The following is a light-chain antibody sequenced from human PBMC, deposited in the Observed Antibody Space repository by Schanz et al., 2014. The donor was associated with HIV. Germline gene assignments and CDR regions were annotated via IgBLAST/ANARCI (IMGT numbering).Light chain of an antibody. Sequence: QSVLTQPASVSGSPGQSITISCTGTSSDVGSYNYVSWYQQHPGKAPKLMIYDVSHRPSGVSNRFSGSKSGNTASLTISGLQAEDEADYYCSSYTSSSTWVFGGGTKLTVL. J-gene: IGLJ3*02. CDR1: SSDVGSYNY. CDR3: SSYTSSSTWV. V-gene: IGLV2-14*03. CDR2: DVS.